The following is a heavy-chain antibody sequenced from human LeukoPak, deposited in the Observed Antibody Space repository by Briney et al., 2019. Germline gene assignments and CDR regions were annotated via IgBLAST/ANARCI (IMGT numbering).Heavy chain of an antibody. Sequence: SWVRQPPGKGLEWIGYIYYSGSTYYNPSLKSRVTISVDTSKNQFSLKLSSVTAADTAVYYCARFYGDLHFDYWGQGTLVTVSS. J-gene: IGHJ4*02. D-gene: IGHD4-17*01. CDR2: IYYSGST. CDR3: ARFYGDLHFDY. V-gene: IGHV4-30-4*08.